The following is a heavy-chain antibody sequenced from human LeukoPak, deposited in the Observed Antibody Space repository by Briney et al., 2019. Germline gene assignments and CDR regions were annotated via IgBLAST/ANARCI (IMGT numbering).Heavy chain of an antibody. V-gene: IGHV3-33*01. CDR3: ARDDSSGYHPPFDY. J-gene: IGHJ4*02. Sequence: GGSLRLSCAASGFTFSSYGMHWVRQAPGKGLEWVAVIWYDESNKYWADPVKGLFTISRDNSKNTLYLQMNSLRAEDTAVYYCARDDSSGYHPPFDYWGQGTLVTVSS. D-gene: IGHD3-22*01. CDR1: GFTFSSYG. CDR2: IWYDESNK.